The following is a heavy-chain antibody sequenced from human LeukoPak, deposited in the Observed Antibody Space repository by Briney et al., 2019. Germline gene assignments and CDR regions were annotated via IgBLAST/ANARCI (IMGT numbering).Heavy chain of an antibody. D-gene: IGHD2-2*01. V-gene: IGHV3-66*01. CDR1: GFSVSSNY. Sequence: GGSLRLSCAASGFSVSSNYMSWVRQAPGKGLEWVSTIYSGESAYYADSVKGRFTISRDNSKNALVLQMNSLTAADTAVYYCARDGGSGYCSSSNCYEGFDYWGQGTLVTVSS. CDR3: ARDGGSGYCSSSNCYEGFDY. J-gene: IGHJ4*02. CDR2: IYSGESA.